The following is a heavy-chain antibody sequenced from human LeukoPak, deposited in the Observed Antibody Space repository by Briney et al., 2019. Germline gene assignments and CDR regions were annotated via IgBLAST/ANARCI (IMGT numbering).Heavy chain of an antibody. J-gene: IGHJ4*02. V-gene: IGHV3-9*01. Sequence: GRSLRLSCAASGFTFDDYAMHWVRQAPGKGLEWVSGISWNSGSIGYADSVKGRFTISRDNAKNSLYLQMNSLRAEDTALYYCANSRGLAAPLDYWARKPWSPSPQ. CDR1: GFTFDDYA. CDR3: ANSRGLAAPLDY. CDR2: ISWNSGSI. D-gene: IGHD6-13*01.